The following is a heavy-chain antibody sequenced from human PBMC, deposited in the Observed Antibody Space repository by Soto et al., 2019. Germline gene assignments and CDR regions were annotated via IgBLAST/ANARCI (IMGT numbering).Heavy chain of an antibody. Sequence: ASVKVSCKASGYSFNRYAMHWVRQAPGQRLEWMGWINAGNGNTKYSQKFQGRVTITRDTFASTAYMELSSLRSEDTAVYYCARDYWNLPDYWGQGTLVTVSS. V-gene: IGHV1-3*01. J-gene: IGHJ4*02. CDR2: INAGNGNT. D-gene: IGHD1-7*01. CDR3: ARDYWNLPDY. CDR1: GYSFNRYA.